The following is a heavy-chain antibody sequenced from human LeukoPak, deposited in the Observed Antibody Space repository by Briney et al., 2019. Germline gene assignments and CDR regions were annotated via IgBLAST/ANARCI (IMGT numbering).Heavy chain of an antibody. D-gene: IGHD5-18*01. CDR3: ARAVDTAMVYFDY. CDR1: GFTFSSYS. CDR2: ISSSSSYI. J-gene: IGHJ4*02. V-gene: IGHV3-21*01. Sequence: PGGSQRLSCAGSGFTFSSYSMNWVRQAPGKGLEWVSSISSSSSYIYYADSVKGRFTISRDNAKNSLYLQMNSLRAEDTAVYYCARAVDTAMVYFDYWGQGTLVTVSS.